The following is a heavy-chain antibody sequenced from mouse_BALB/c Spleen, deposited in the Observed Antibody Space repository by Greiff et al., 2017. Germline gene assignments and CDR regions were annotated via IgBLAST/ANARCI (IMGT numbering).Heavy chain of an antibody. Sequence: VKLVESGPVLVAPSQSLSITCTVSGFSLTSYGVHWVRQPPGKGLEWLGVIWAGGSTNYNSALMSRLSISKDNSKSQVFLKMNSLQTDDTAMYYCARDGYDSYYWFAYWGQGTLVTVSA. J-gene: IGHJ3*01. CDR3: ARDGYDSYYWFAY. CDR2: IWAGGST. V-gene: IGHV2-9*02. D-gene: IGHD2-3*01. CDR1: GFSLTSYG.